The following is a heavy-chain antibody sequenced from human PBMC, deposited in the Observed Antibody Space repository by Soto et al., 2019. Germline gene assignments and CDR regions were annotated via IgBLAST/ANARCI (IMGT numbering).Heavy chain of an antibody. Sequence: ASVKVSCKASGCTFTSYGIRWVRLAPGQGLEWMGWISAYNGNTNYAQKIQGRVTMTTDTSTSTAYMELRSLRSDDTAVYYCARVGSSSSRYYYYYGMDVWGQGTTVIVSS. V-gene: IGHV1-18*01. D-gene: IGHD6-6*01. CDR2: ISAYNGNT. J-gene: IGHJ6*02. CDR3: ARVGSSSSRYYYYYGMDV. CDR1: GCTFTSYG.